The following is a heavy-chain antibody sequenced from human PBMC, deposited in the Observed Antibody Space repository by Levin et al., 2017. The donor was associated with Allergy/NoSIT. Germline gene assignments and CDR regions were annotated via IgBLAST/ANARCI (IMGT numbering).Heavy chain of an antibody. Sequence: GGSLRLSCAASGFTFSSYAMHWVRQAPGKGLEWVAVISYDGSNKYYADSVKGRFTISRDNSKNTLYLQMNSLRAEDTAVYYCARDLRGLYGSGSYFVGYYYYGMDVWGQGTTVTVSS. J-gene: IGHJ6*02. CDR3: ARDLRGLYGSGSYFVGYYYYGMDV. D-gene: IGHD3-10*01. V-gene: IGHV3-30-3*01. CDR2: ISYDGSNK. CDR1: GFTFSSYA.